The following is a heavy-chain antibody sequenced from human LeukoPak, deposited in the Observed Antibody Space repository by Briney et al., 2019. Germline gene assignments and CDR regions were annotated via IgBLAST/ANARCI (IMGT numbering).Heavy chain of an antibody. CDR2: ISTSGGDT. CDR1: GFSFTDSA. D-gene: IGHD1-7*01. V-gene: IGHV3-23*01. Sequence: PGGSLRLSCAASGFSFTDSAMTWVRQAPGKGLEWVSAISTSGGDTIYTDSAKGRFTISRDNSKNTLYLQMNSLRAEDTAKYYCAKGGNYAPLDYWGQGTLLTVSS. J-gene: IGHJ4*02. CDR3: AKGGNYAPLDY.